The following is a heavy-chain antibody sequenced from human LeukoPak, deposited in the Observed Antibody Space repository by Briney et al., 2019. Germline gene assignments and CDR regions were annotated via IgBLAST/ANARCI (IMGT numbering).Heavy chain of an antibody. CDR3: ARDNWNYGSSMDV. V-gene: IGHV4-59*01. CDR1: GGSFSSYY. Sequence: SETLSLTCAVYGGSFSSYYWSWIRQPPGKGLEWIGYIYYSGSTNYNPSLKSRVTISVDTSKNQFSLKLSSVTAADTAVYYCARDNWNYGSSMDVWGQGTTVTVSS. D-gene: IGHD1-7*01. CDR2: IYYSGST. J-gene: IGHJ6*02.